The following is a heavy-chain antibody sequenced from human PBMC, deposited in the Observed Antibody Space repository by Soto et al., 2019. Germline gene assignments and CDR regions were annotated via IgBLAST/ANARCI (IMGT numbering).Heavy chain of an antibody. CDR2: IIPMLGIR. J-gene: IGHJ3*02. D-gene: IGHD2-21*01. CDR1: GGTFSTYS. CDR3: TIGSWSGEVCDI. V-gene: IGHV1-69*02. Sequence: HVQLVQSGAEVKNPGSSVKVSCKDSGGTFSTYSMFWVRQAPGQGLEWMGRIIPMLGIRNYAQRFQDRVTIAADKNTATAHMELSSLRSEDTALYYCTIGSWSGEVCDIWGKGTMVTVSS.